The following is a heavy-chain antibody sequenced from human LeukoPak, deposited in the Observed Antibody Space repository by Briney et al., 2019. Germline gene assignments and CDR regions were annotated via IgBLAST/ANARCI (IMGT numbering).Heavy chain of an antibody. CDR3: ARTPSGYSGYDLGDWFDP. CDR1: GFTFSSYS. Sequence: GGSLRLSFAASGFTFSSYSMNWVRQAPGKGLEWVSYISSSSSTIYYADSVKGRFTISRDNAKNSLYLQMNSLRDEDTAVYYCARTPSGYSGYDLGDWFDPWGQGPLVTVSS. CDR2: ISSSSSTI. J-gene: IGHJ5*02. V-gene: IGHV3-48*02. D-gene: IGHD5-12*01.